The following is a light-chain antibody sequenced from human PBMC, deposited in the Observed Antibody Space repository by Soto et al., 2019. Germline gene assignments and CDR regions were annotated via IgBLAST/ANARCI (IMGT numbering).Light chain of an antibody. CDR3: CSYAGSYNLGV. J-gene: IGLJ3*02. V-gene: IGLV2-11*02. CDR1: SSDVGGYDF. CDR2: DVS. Sequence: QSALTQPRSVSGSPGQSVTISCTGTSSDVGGYDFVSWYQQHPGKAPKLMMYDVSKRPSGVPDRFSGSKSANSASLTISGLQAEDEALYYCCSYAGSYNLGVFGGGTKLTVL.